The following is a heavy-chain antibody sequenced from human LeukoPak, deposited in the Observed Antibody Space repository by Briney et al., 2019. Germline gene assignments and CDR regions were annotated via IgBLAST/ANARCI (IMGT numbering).Heavy chain of an antibody. CDR3: AKDRGVGATTLGVVDAFDI. CDR2: INNDGRSA. Sequence: GGSLRLSCAASGFTFSSYWMHWVRQAPGKGLVGVSRINNDGRSANYADSVKGRFTISRDNAKNTLYLQMNSLRAEDTAVYYCAKDRGVGATTLGVVDAFDIWGQGTMVTVSS. CDR1: GFTFSSYW. V-gene: IGHV3-74*01. J-gene: IGHJ3*02. D-gene: IGHD1-26*01.